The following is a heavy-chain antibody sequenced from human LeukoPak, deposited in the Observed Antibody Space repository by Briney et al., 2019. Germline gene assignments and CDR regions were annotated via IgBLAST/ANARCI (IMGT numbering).Heavy chain of an antibody. CDR2: ISGSGGST. CDR3: AKDPGAVWVGNFDY. J-gene: IGHJ4*02. CDR1: GFTFSSYA. Sequence: GGSLRLSCAASGFTFSSYAMSWVHQAPGKGLEWVSAISGSGGSTYYADSVKGRFTISRDNSKNTLYLQMNSLRAEDTAVYYCAKDPGAVWVGNFDYWGQGTLVTVSS. V-gene: IGHV3-23*01. D-gene: IGHD3-10*01.